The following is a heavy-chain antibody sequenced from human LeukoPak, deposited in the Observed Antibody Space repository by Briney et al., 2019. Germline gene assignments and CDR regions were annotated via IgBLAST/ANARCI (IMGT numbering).Heavy chain of an antibody. J-gene: IGHJ3*02. D-gene: IGHD2-2*01. CDR1: GYTFTGYY. Sequence: ASVKVSCKASGYTFTGYYMHWLRQAPGQGLEWMGWIIPNSGGTNYAQKFQGRVTMTRDTSISTAYLELSRLRSYDTAVYYCATLGYCSSTSCYPNDAFDIWGQGTMVTVSS. CDR3: ATLGYCSSTSCYPNDAFDI. V-gene: IGHV1-2*02. CDR2: IIPNSGGT.